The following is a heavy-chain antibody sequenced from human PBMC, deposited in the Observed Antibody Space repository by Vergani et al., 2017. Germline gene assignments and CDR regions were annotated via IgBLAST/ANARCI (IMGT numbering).Heavy chain of an antibody. Sequence: QVQLVESGGGVVQPGGSLRLSCAASGFTFTNYGMHWVRQAPGKGLEWVAFTRYDGIVEYYGDSVRGRFTISRDNSKNTRYLQMNRLRPENTAVYYCATAGAAYCRGASCYDFFEYWGQGTLVTVAS. CDR3: ATAGAAYCRGASCYDFFEY. D-gene: IGHD2-15*01. J-gene: IGHJ4*02. V-gene: IGHV3-30*02. CDR2: TRYDGIVE. CDR1: GFTFTNYG.